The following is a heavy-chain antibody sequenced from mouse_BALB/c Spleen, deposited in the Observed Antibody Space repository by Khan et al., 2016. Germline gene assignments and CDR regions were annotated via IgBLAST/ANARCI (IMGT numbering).Heavy chain of an antibody. CDR2: IYPGDGDT. Sequence: QVQLQQPGAELVRPGSSVKISCKASGYAFSSYWMNWVKQRPGQGLEWIGQIYPGDGDTNYNGKFKGQATLTADKSSSTAYMQLSSLASEDSAYYYCARVGYGYDTLAYWGEGTLVTVSA. D-gene: IGHD2-2*01. J-gene: IGHJ3*01. CDR1: GYAFSSYW. V-gene: IGHV1-80*01. CDR3: ARVGYGYDTLAY.